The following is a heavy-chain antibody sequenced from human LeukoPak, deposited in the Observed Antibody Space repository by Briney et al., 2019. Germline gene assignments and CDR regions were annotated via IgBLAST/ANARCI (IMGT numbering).Heavy chain of an antibody. CDR1: GFSFRDYE. Sequence: GGSLRLSCAASGFSFRDYELTWVRQVPGKGLEWISYVNQRGRTTSYADSVKGRFTISRDNSKNTLYLQMNSLRAEDTAVYYCALDPHDYGDYRWFDPWGQGTLVTVSS. D-gene: IGHD4-17*01. CDR3: ALDPHDYGDYRWFDP. V-gene: IGHV3-48*03. CDR2: VNQRGRTT. J-gene: IGHJ5*02.